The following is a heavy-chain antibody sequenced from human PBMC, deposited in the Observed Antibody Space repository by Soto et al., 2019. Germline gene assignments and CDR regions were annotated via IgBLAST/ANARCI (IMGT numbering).Heavy chain of an antibody. CDR2: ISGSGGST. Sequence: GSLRLSCAASGFTFSSYAMSWVRQAPGKGLEWVSAISGSGGSTYYADSVKGRFTISRDNSKNTLYLQMNSLRAEDTAVYYCATYSSSAVWYYYYGMDVWGQGTTVTVS. CDR3: ATYSSSAVWYYYYGMDV. J-gene: IGHJ6*02. D-gene: IGHD6-6*01. V-gene: IGHV3-23*01. CDR1: GFTFSSYA.